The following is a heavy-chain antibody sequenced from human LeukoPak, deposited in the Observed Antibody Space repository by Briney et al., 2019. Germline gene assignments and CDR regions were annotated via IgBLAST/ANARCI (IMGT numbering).Heavy chain of an antibody. CDR3: ARDFGELRSYGRDV. CDR1: GFTFSSYG. V-gene: IGHV3-33*01. J-gene: IGHJ6*02. D-gene: IGHD3-10*01. Sequence: GGSLRLSCAASGFTFSSYGMHWVRQAPGKGLEWVAVIWYDGSNKYYADSVKGRFTISRDNSKNTLYLQMNSLRAEDTAMYYCARDFGELRSYGRDVWGQGTTVTVSS. CDR2: IWYDGSNK.